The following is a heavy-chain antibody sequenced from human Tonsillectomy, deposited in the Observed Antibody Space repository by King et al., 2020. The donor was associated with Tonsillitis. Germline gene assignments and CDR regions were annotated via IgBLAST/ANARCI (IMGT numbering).Heavy chain of an antibody. D-gene: IGHD6-19*01. CDR1: GGSVSSGSYY. J-gene: IGHJ3*02. V-gene: IGHV4-61*01. Sequence: VQLQESGPGLVKPSETLSLTCTVSGGSVSSGSYYWSWIRQPPGKGLEWIGYIYYSGSTNYNPSLKSRVTISVDTSKNQFSLKLSSVTAADTSVYYCASFRAVAGNDAFDIWGQGTMVTVSS. CDR3: ASFRAVAGNDAFDI. CDR2: IYYSGST.